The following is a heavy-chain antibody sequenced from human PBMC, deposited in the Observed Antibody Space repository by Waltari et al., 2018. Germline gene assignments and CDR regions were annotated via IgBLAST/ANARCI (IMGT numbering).Heavy chain of an antibody. V-gene: IGHV4-4*02. D-gene: IGHD1-1*01. Sequence: QLQLQESGPGLVKPSGTLSLICAVSGDSMSTSDYWSWVRQPPGKGLEWIGQVRGDGKTNYNPSFASRVTMSLDTSTYPFALKLTSATAADTALYYCARDRGRGLYLDTWGQGTLVTVSP. CDR1: GDSMSTSDY. CDR3: ARDRGRGLYLDT. J-gene: IGHJ4*02. CDR2: VRGDGKT.